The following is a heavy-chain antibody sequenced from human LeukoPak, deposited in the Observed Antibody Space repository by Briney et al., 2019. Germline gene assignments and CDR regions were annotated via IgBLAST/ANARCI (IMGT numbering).Heavy chain of an antibody. J-gene: IGHJ6*02. CDR3: ARLYSSGWYGIYYYGMDV. CDR2: MNPNSGNT. CDR1: GGTFSSYA. D-gene: IGHD6-19*01. V-gene: IGHV1-8*02. Sequence: GASVKVSCKASGGTFSSYAISWVRQAPGQGLEWMGWMNPNSGNTGYAQKFQGRVTMTRNTSISTAYMELSSLRSEDTAVYYCARLYSSGWYGIYYYGMDVWGQGTTVTVSS.